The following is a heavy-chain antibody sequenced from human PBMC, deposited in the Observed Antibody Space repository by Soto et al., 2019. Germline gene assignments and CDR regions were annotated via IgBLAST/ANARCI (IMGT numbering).Heavy chain of an antibody. CDR1: GFTFSSYG. V-gene: IGHV3-30*18. D-gene: IGHD4-17*01. J-gene: IGHJ4*02. CDR2: ISYDGSNK. Sequence: QVQLVESGGGVVQPGRSLRLSCAASGFTFSSYGMHWVRQAPGKGLEWVAVISYDGSNKYYADSVKGRFTISRDNSKKPLYLETNRLRAGDTAVYYWAKDQWTTVTRTDFWGQGTLVTVSS. CDR3: AKDQWTTVTRTDF.